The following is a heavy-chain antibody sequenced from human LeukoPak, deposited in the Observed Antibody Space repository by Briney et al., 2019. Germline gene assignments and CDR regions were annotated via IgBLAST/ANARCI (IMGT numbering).Heavy chain of an antibody. CDR3: ARRDYGYFFDY. J-gene: IGHJ4*02. Sequence: SETLSLTCTVSGGSISSSSYYWGWIRQPPGKGLEWIGSIYYSGSTYYIPSLKSRVTISVDTSKNQFSLKLSSVTAADTAVYYCARRDYGYFFDYWGQGTLVTVSS. D-gene: IGHD5-18*01. V-gene: IGHV4-39*01. CDR2: IYYSGST. CDR1: GGSISSSSYY.